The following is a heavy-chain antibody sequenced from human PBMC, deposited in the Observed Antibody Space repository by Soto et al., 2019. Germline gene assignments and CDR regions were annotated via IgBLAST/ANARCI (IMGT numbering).Heavy chain of an antibody. D-gene: IGHD6-6*01. CDR2: NYYSGIT. CDR3: ARGSSIAGLYYGMDV. J-gene: IGHJ6*02. CDR1: GYSISSGNW. Sequence: PSETLSLTCAVSGYSISSGNWWGWIRQHPGKGLEWIGYNYYSGITYYNPSLKSRVTISLDTSKNQFSLRLSSVTAADTAVYYCARGSSIAGLYYGMDVWGQGTTVS. V-gene: IGHV4-28*03.